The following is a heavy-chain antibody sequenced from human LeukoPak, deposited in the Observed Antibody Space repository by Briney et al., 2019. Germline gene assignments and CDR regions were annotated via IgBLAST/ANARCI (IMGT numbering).Heavy chain of an antibody. Sequence: SGGSLRLSCAASGFTFSCYSMNWVRQAPGKGLEWVSSISSSSGYIYYADSVKGRFTISRDNAKNSLYLQMNSLRTEDTAVYYCARDPTTHGSGSYYYYFDYWGQGTLVTVSS. V-gene: IGHV3-21*01. CDR3: ARDPTTHGSGSYYYYFDY. J-gene: IGHJ4*02. CDR2: ISSSSGYI. CDR1: GFTFSCYS. D-gene: IGHD3-10*01.